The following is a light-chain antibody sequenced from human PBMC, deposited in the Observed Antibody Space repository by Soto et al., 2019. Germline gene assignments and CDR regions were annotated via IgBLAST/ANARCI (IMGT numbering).Light chain of an antibody. J-gene: IGKJ5*01. CDR2: GAS. V-gene: IGKV3-20*01. Sequence: ENVLTQSPGTLSLSPGERVTLSCRASQSVSSSYLAWYQQKPGQAPRLLIYGASSRATGIPDRFSGSGSGTDFTLTISRLEPEDFATYYCQQSYSTPPITFGQGTRLEI. CDR1: QSVSSSY. CDR3: QQSYSTPPIT.